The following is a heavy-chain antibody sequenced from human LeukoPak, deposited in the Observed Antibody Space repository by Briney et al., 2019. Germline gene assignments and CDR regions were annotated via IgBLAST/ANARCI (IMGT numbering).Heavy chain of an antibody. V-gene: IGHV3-15*01. Sequence: GGSLRLSCAASGFAFNNAWMSWVRQAPGKGLEWVGRIKSKIDGGTTDYAAPVKGRFSISRDDSKNTVYLQTNSLKTEDTAVHYCATWGDFWSGNYGGYWGQGTLVTVSS. CDR3: ATWGDFWSGNYGGY. CDR2: IKSKIDGGTT. D-gene: IGHD3-3*01. CDR1: GFAFNNAW. J-gene: IGHJ4*02.